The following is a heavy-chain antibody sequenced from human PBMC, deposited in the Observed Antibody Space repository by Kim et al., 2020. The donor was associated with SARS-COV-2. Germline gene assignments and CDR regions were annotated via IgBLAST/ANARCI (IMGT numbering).Heavy chain of an antibody. CDR1: GGSINNYY. J-gene: IGHJ5*02. Sequence: SQTLSLTCTVSGGSINNYYWSWIRQPPGKGLEWIGYIYYSGSTNYNPSLKSRVTISVDTSKNQFSLKLSSVTAADTAVYYCARGVSGGSGSYYDNWFDPW. D-gene: IGHD3-10*01. V-gene: IGHV4-59*01. CDR2: IYYSGST. CDR3: ARGVSGGSGSYYDNWFDP.